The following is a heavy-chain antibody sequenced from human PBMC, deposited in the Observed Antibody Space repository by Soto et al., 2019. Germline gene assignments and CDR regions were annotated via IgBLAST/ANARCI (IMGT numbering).Heavy chain of an antibody. Sequence: EVQLVESGGGLVKPGGSLRLSCAASGFTFSNAWMSWVRQAPGKGLEWVGRIKSKTDGGTTDYAAPVKGRFTISRDDSKNTLYLQMNSLKTEDTAVYYCTTLSSGFILRDYYGMDVWGQGTTVTVSS. D-gene: IGHD3-22*01. CDR3: TTLSSGFILRDYYGMDV. CDR1: GFTFSNAW. CDR2: IKSKTDGGTT. J-gene: IGHJ6*02. V-gene: IGHV3-15*01.